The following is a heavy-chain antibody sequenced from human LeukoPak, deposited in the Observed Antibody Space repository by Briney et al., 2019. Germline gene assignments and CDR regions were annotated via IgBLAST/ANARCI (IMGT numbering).Heavy chain of an antibody. CDR2: ISPSGGST. Sequence: GASVKVSCKASGYTFTSHYMHWVRQAPGQGPEWMGVISPSGGSTTYAQKFQGRVSMTTDTSTSTVYMELRSLRSDDTAVYYCARVGHRDEDYFDYWGQGTLVTVSS. J-gene: IGHJ4*02. V-gene: IGHV1-46*01. D-gene: IGHD5-24*01. CDR1: GYTFTSHY. CDR3: ARVGHRDEDYFDY.